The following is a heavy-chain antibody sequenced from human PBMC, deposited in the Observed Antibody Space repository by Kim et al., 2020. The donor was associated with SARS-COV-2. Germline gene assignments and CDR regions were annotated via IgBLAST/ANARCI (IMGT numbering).Heavy chain of an antibody. J-gene: IGHJ5*02. Sequence: STYYTPSLKSRVTISVDTSKNQFSLKLSSVTAADTAVYYCARQSSNWFDPWGQGTLVTVSS. V-gene: IGHV4-39*01. D-gene: IGHD1-26*01. CDR3: ARQSSNWFDP. CDR2: ST.